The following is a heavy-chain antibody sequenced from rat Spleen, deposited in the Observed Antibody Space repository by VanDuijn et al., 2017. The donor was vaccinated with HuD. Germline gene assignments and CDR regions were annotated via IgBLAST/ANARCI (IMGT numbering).Heavy chain of an antibody. Sequence: EVQLKESGPGLVQPSQTLSLTCTVSGFSLTDYSVHWVRQPPGKGLEWMGVMVSGGSTAYNSALKSRLSISRDTSKSQVFLNMNSLQTEDTAIYYCTTNFDYWGQGVMVTVSS. CDR2: MVSGGST. CDR3: TTNFDY. V-gene: IGHV2S63*01. CDR1: GFSLTDYS. J-gene: IGHJ2*01.